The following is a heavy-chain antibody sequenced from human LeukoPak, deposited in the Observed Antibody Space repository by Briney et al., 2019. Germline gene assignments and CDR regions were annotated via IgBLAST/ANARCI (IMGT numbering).Heavy chain of an antibody. CDR2: INHSGST. D-gene: IGHD2-2*01. CDR3: ARGTGHNIVVVPAAFDY. J-gene: IGHJ4*02. CDR1: GGSFRGYY. V-gene: IGHV4-34*01. Sequence: SETLSLTCTVYGGSFRGYYWSWIRQPPGKGLEWSGEINHSGSTNYNPSLKSRVTISVDTSKNQFSLKLSSVTAADTAVYYCARGTGHNIVVVPAAFDYWGQGTLVTVSS.